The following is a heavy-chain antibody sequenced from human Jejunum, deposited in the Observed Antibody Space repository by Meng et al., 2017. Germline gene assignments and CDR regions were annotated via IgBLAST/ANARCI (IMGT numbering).Heavy chain of an antibody. V-gene: IGHV3-53*01. D-gene: IGHD3-22*01. CDR1: GFTVSSNY. CDR2: IYSDGSR. J-gene: IGHJ4*02. Sequence: GESLKISCAASGFTVSSNYMSWVRQAPGKGLEWVSVIYSDGSRSYADSVKGRFSISRDNSKNTLYLHMNSLRAEDTAVYYCAREQYESRGHWGQGTLVTVSS. CDR3: AREQYESRGH.